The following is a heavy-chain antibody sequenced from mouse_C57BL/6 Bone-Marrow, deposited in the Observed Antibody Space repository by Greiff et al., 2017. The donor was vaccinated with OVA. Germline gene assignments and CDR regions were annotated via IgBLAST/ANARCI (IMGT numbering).Heavy chain of an antibody. V-gene: IGHV5-17*01. CDR1: GFTFSDYG. CDR2: ISSGSSTI. Sequence: EVQRVESGGGLVKPGGSLTLSCAASGFTFSDYGMHWVRQAPEKGLEWVAYISSGSSTIYYADTVKGRFTISRDNAKNTLFLQMTSLRSEDTAMYYCARSHSNYVAMDYWGQGTSVTVSS. D-gene: IGHD2-5*01. J-gene: IGHJ4*01. CDR3: ARSHSNYVAMDY.